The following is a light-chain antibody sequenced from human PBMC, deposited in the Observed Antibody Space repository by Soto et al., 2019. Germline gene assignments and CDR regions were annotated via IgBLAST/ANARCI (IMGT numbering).Light chain of an antibody. J-gene: IGKJ1*01. V-gene: IGKV3-20*01. CDR1: QSVSSSY. CDR2: GAS. CDR3: QQYGTSPQA. Sequence: LTQSPSLLSASVGDRVTITCRASQSVSSSYLAWYQQKPGQAPRLLIYGASSRATGIPDRFSGSGSGTDFTLTISRLEPEDFAVYYCQQYGTSPQAFGQGTKVDIK.